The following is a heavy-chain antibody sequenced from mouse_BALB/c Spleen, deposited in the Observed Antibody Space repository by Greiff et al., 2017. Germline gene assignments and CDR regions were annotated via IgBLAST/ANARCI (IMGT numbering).Heavy chain of an antibody. Sequence: VKLMESGGGLVQPGGSLRLSRATSGFTFTDYYMSWVRQPPGKALEWLGFIRNKANGYTTEYSASVKGRFTISRDNSQSILYLQMNTLRAEDSATYYCARDTYGSSLYWYFDVWGAGTTVTVSS. J-gene: IGHJ1*01. CDR3: ARDTYGSSLYWYFDV. D-gene: IGHD1-1*01. CDR1: GFTFTDYY. CDR2: IRNKANGYTT. V-gene: IGHV7-3*02.